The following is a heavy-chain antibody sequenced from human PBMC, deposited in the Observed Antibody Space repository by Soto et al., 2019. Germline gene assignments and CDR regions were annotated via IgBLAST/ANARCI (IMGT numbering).Heavy chain of an antibody. Sequence: VQLVESGGGLVQPGGSLRLSCAASGFTFSSYSMNWVRQAPGKGLEWVSYISGSSTIYYADSVKGQFTISRDNAKNSLYLQMNSLRDEDTAVYYCARDMGSRFYYYGMDVWGQGTTVTVSS. J-gene: IGHJ6*02. V-gene: IGHV3-48*02. D-gene: IGHD2-15*01. CDR1: GFTFSSYS. CDR3: ARDMGSRFYYYGMDV. CDR2: ISGSSTI.